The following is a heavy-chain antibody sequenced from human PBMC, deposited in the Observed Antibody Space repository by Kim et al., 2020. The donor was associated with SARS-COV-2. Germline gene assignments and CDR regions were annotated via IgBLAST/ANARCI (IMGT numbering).Heavy chain of an antibody. CDR2: IIPILGIA. J-gene: IGHJ5*02. Sequence: SVKVSCKASGGTFSSYTISWVRQAPGQGLEWMGRIIPILGIANYAQKFQGRVTITADKSTSTAYMELSSLRSEDTAVYYCARVGGDGDIGGKGDWFDPWGQGTLVTVSS. CDR3: ARVGGDGDIGGKGDWFDP. V-gene: IGHV1-69*02. CDR1: GGTFSSYT. D-gene: IGHD2-15*01.